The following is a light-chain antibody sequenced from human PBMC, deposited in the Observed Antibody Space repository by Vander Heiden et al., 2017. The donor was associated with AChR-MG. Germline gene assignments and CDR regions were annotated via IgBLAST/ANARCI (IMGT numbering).Light chain of an antibody. V-gene: IGLV2-14*03. Sequence: QSALTQPASVSGSPGQSITLSCTGTSADVGGSNYVSWYQHHPDQAPKLVIYDVYSRPSGVSHRCSGSKFGNTASLTISGLQPEDEADYFWSSYTTTITPVVFGGGTKLTVL. CDR2: DVY. J-gene: IGLJ2*01. CDR1: SADVGGSNY. CDR3: SSYTTTITPVV.